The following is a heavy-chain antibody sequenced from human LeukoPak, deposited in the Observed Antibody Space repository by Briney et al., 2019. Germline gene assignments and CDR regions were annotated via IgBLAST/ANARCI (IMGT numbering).Heavy chain of an antibody. CDR2: IYTSGST. J-gene: IGHJ4*02. CDR1: GGSISSGSYY. D-gene: IGHD4-23*01. Sequence: SETLSLTCTVSGGSISSGSYYWSWIRQPAGKGLEWIGRIYTSGSTNYNPSLKSRVTISVDTSKNQFSLKLSSVTAADTAVYYCARLDYGGTHFDYWGQGTLVTVSS. V-gene: IGHV4-61*02. CDR3: ARLDYGGTHFDY.